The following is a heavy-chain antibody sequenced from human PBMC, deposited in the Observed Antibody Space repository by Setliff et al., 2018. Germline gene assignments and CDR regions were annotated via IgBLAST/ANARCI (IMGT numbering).Heavy chain of an antibody. CDR2: IYIGGSA. V-gene: IGHV4-4*07. Sequence: SETLSLTCTASGGSISSYYWSWIRQPAGKGLEWIGHIYIGGSANYNPSLKSRVTMSIDTSKNQFSLKLNSVTAADMAVYYCAREQWLDPPGYYYMDVWAKGTTVTVAS. J-gene: IGHJ6*03. CDR3: AREQWLDPPGYYYMDV. D-gene: IGHD6-19*01. CDR1: GGSISSYY.